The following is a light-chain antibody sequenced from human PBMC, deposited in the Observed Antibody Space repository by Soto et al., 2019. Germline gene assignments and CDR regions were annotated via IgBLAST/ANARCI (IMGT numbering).Light chain of an antibody. CDR2: YDG. V-gene: IGLV3-21*04. Sequence: SYELTQPPSVSEAPGKTAMITCGGDNIGSKSVHWYQQKPGQAPVVVIYYDGDRPSGIPDRFSGSNSGNTATLSISRVEAGDEADYFCQVWDSDSDHYVFGSGTKLTVL. J-gene: IGLJ1*01. CDR3: QVWDSDSDHYV. CDR1: NIGSKS.